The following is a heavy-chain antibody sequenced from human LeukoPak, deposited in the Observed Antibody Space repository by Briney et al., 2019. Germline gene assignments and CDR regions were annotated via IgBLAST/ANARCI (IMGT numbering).Heavy chain of an antibody. CDR2: IYYSGST. J-gene: IGHJ4*02. Sequence: PSETLSLTCTVSGGSISSGSYYWSWIRQPAGKGLEWIGSIYYSGSTYYNPSLKSRVTISVDTSKNQFSLKLSSVTAADTAVYYCVGQLVRESVDYWGQGTLVTVSS. V-gene: IGHV4-39*01. CDR3: VGQLVRESVDY. D-gene: IGHD6-6*01. CDR1: GGSISSGSYY.